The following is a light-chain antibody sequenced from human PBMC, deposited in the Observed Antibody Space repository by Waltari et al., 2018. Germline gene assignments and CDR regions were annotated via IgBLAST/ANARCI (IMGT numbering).Light chain of an antibody. Sequence: QSALTQPPSASGSPGQSVTISCTGTISDIGGYNYVSWYQQRPGKAPKLLIYEVTKRPSGVPDRFSGSKSANTASLTVSGLQAEDEADYYCSSYAGSNYVAFGGGTKLTVL. CDR3: SSYAGSNYVA. CDR1: ISDIGGYNY. V-gene: IGLV2-8*01. CDR2: EVT. J-gene: IGLJ2*01.